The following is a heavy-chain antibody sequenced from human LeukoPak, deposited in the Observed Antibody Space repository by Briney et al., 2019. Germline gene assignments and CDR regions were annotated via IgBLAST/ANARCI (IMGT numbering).Heavy chain of an antibody. Sequence: GASVKVSCKASGYTFTSYYMHWVRQAPGQGLEWMGIINPSGGSTSYAQKFQGRVTMTRDTSTSTVYMELSSLRSEDTAVYYCARAGSNNYYDSSGYALAFDIWGQGTMVTVSS. CDR1: GYTFTSYY. V-gene: IGHV1-46*01. D-gene: IGHD3-22*01. J-gene: IGHJ3*02. CDR2: INPSGGST. CDR3: ARAGSNNYYDSSGYALAFDI.